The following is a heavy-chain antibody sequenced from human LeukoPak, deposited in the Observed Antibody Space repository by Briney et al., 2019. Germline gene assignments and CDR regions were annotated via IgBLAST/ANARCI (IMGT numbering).Heavy chain of an antibody. V-gene: IGHV3-7*05. J-gene: IGHJ3*02. CDR2: LKQDGSEE. CDR3: ARDPYSGSYGAFDI. CDR1: GFTFRSYW. Sequence: GGSLRLSCAASGFTFRSYWMSWVRQAPGKGLEWVANLKQDGSEEIYVDSVKGRFTISRDNAENSLFLQMNSLRAEDTAVYYCARDPYSGSYGAFDIWGQGTMVTVS. D-gene: IGHD1-26*01.